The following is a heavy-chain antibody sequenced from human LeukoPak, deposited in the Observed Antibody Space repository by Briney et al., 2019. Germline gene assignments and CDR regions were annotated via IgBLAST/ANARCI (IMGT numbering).Heavy chain of an antibody. J-gene: IGHJ6*03. Sequence: PGGSLRLSCAASGFTFSTYNMNWVRQAPGKGLEWVSSITSTSSYMYYADSVKGRFTISRDNAQNSLYLHMSSLRAEDTAVYYCARDPYSGGYGDDYYYYTDVWGKGTTVTISS. CDR3: ARDPYSGGYGDDYYYYTDV. V-gene: IGHV3-21*01. CDR1: GFTFSTYN. CDR2: ITSTSSYM. D-gene: IGHD1-26*01.